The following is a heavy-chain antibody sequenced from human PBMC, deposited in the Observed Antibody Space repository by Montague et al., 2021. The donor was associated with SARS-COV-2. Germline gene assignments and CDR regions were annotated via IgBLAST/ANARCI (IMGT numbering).Heavy chain of an antibody. V-gene: IGHV4-34*01. CDR3: ARGRQHFNMIVVVMTGGEYYFDY. CDR1: GGSFSDYF. D-gene: IGHD3-22*01. Sequence: SETLSLTCAVYGGSFSDYFWTRIRQPPGKGLEWIGEINHRGASNYNPSLKSRVSISVDTSRNQFSLYLGSVTAVDTAVYYCARGRQHFNMIVVVMTGGEYYFDYWGQGTLVTVSS. J-gene: IGHJ4*02. CDR2: INHRGAS.